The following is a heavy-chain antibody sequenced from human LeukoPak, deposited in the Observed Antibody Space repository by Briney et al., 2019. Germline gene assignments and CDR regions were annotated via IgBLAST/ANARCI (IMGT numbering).Heavy chain of an antibody. D-gene: IGHD5-18*01. V-gene: IGHV4-4*02. CDR2: IYHSGST. CDR1: GGSITTKNW. CDR3: ARSIQIWPHSTFDY. Sequence: SETLSLTCAVSGGSITTKNWWIWVRPPPGRGLEWIGEIYHSGSTNYHPSLKSRLTISRDKSKNQFSLKLSSVTAADTALYFCARSIQIWPHSTFDYWGQGTQVTVSS. J-gene: IGHJ4*02.